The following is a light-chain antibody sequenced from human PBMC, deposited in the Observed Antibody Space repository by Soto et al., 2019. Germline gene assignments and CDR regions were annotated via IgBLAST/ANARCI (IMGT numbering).Light chain of an antibody. CDR1: QSVLYNSNNKNH. J-gene: IGKJ2*01. Sequence: DIVMTQSPDSLAVSLGERATINGRSSQSVLYNSNNKNHLVWYQQKPGQPPKLLIYWASTRESGVPDRFSGSGSGTDFTLTISSLQAEDVAVYDCQQYYSTPPTFGQGTKLEIK. CDR2: WAS. CDR3: QQYYSTPPT. V-gene: IGKV4-1*01.